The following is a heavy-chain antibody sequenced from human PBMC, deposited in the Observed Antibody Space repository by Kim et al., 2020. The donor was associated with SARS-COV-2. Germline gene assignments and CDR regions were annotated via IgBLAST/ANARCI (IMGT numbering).Heavy chain of an antibody. D-gene: IGHD3-10*01. CDR1: GYTFTSYG. Sequence: ASVKVSCKASGYTFTSYGISWVRQAPGQGLEWMGWISAYNGNTNYAQKLQGRVTMTTDTSTSTAYMELRSLRSDDTAVYYCARDGMVRGDLVGGWFDPWGQGTLVTVSS. J-gene: IGHJ5*02. CDR3: ARDGMVRGDLVGGWFDP. CDR2: ISAYNGNT. V-gene: IGHV1-18*04.